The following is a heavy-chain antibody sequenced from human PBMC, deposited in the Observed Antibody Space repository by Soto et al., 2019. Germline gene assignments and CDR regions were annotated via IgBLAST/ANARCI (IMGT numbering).Heavy chain of an antibody. J-gene: IGHJ4*02. CDR2: ISGSGGST. CDR1: GFTFSSYA. D-gene: IGHD2-2*01. V-gene: IGHV3-23*01. Sequence: EVQLLESGGGLVQPGGSLRLSCAASGFTFSSYAMSWVRQAPGKGLEWVSAISGSGGSTYYADSVKGRFTISRDNSKNTLYLQMNSLRAEDTAVYYCTPGDIVVVPAAMFWDYWGQGTLVTVSS. CDR3: TPGDIVVVPAAMFWDY.